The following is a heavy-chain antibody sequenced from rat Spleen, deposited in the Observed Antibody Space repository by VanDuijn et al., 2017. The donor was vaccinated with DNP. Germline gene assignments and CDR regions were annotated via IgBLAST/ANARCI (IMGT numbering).Heavy chain of an antibody. D-gene: IGHD1-7*01. CDR2: ISYSGST. J-gene: IGHJ2*01. V-gene: IGHV3-1*01. CDR3: ERQPTGMDY. CDR1: GYSITSNY. Sequence: EVQLQESGPGLVKPSQSLSLTCSVTGYSITSNYWGWIRKFPGNKMEWIGHISYSGSTSYNPSHKSRISITRDTSKNQFFLQLNSVTTEDTATYYCERQPTGMDYWGQGVMVIVSS.